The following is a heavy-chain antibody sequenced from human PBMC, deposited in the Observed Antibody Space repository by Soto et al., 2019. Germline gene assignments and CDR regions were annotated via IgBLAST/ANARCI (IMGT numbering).Heavy chain of an antibody. J-gene: IGHJ4*02. CDR3: VTGCSDD. V-gene: IGHV3-74*01. CDR2: MNGDGRDR. CDR1: VFTFSPSS. Sequence: RRFLRVSWVVSVFTFSPSSMHWVRQGPGKGLVLVSRMNGDGRDRNYADCVNGRFTTSRDNAKNILSRQMNSLRAEDTAPYYSVTGCSDDWGQGTMVTVSS.